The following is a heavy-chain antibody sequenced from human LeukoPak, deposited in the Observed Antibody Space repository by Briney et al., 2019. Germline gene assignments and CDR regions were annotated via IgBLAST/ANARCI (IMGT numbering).Heavy chain of an antibody. J-gene: IGHJ5*02. CDR2: ISWNSGSI. D-gene: IGHD6-13*01. Sequence: GRSLRLSCAASGFTFDDYAMHWVRQAPGKGLEWVSGISWNSGSIGYADSVKGRFTISRDNAKNSLYLQMNSLRAEDTALYCCAKDIWQQLVPGGWFDPWGQGTLVTVSS. V-gene: IGHV3-9*01. CDR1: GFTFDDYA. CDR3: AKDIWQQLVPGGWFDP.